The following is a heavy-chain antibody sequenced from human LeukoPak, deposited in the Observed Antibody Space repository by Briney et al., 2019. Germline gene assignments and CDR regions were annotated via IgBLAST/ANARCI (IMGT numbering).Heavy chain of an antibody. D-gene: IGHD3-9*01. CDR3: ARAGDYYDILTGYYFSGAFDI. CDR2: IYSGGST. J-gene: IGHJ3*02. Sequence: PGGSLRLSCAASGFTVSSNYMSWVRQAPGKGLEWVSVIYSGGSTYYADSVKGRFTISRDNSKNTLYLQMNSLRAEDTAVYYCARAGDYYDILTGYYFSGAFDIWGQETMVTVSS. V-gene: IGHV3-53*01. CDR1: GFTVSSNY.